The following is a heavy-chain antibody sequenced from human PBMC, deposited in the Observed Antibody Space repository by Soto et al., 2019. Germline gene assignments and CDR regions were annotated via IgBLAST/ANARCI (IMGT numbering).Heavy chain of an antibody. CDR2: IYYSGST. V-gene: IGHV4-39*01. Sequence: QLQLQESGPGLVKPSETLSLTCTVSGGSISSSSYYWGWIRQPPGKGLEWIGSIYYSGSTYYNPSLKSRVTISVDTSKNQFSLKLNSVTAADTAVYYCATPTYYYDSSGPLPFDYWGQGTLVTVSS. CDR1: GGSISSSSYY. J-gene: IGHJ4*02. CDR3: ATPTYYYDSSGPLPFDY. D-gene: IGHD3-22*01.